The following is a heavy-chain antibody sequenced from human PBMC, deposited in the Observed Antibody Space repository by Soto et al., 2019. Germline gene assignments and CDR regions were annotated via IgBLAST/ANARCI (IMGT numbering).Heavy chain of an antibody. CDR3: ACVERGTATTVVDAFDI. J-gene: IGHJ3*02. CDR2: MSHSGGT. CDR1: GGSVNSGNYY. D-gene: IGHD1-1*01. V-gene: IGHV4-34*01. Sequence: QVQLQQWGAGLLKPSETLSLTCAVFGGSVNSGNYYWSWIRQPPGKGLEWIGGMSHSGGTHFNTSLKSRVTISVDTSKNQFSPKMSSVTAADTALYYCACVERGTATTVVDAFDIWGPGTMVTVSS.